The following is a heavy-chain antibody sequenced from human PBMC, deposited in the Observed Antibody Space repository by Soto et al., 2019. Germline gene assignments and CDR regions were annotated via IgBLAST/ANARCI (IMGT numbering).Heavy chain of an antibody. J-gene: IGHJ4*02. V-gene: IGHV3-7*04. D-gene: IGHD1-20*01. Sequence: FTFSSYIMNWVRQAPGKGLEWVANIKQDGSEKNYADSVEGRFTISRDNAKNSLYLQMNSLRAEDTAVYYCARSRYLEYWGQGTLVTVSS. CDR2: IKQDGSEK. CDR3: ARSRYLEY. CDR1: FTFSSYI.